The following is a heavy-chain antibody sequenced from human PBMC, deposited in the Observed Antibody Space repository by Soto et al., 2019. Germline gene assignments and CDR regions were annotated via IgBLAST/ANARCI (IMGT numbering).Heavy chain of an antibody. CDR3: AKDGESGDYFDY. V-gene: IGHV3-23*01. D-gene: IGHD2-21*01. CDR1: GFTFSSYA. J-gene: IGHJ4*02. CDR2: ISCSGGST. Sequence: GGSLRLSCAASGFTFSSYAMSWVRQAPGKGPEWVSAISCSGGSTYYADSVKGRFTISRDNSKNTLYLQMNSLRAEDTAVYYCAKDGESGDYFDYWGQGTLVTVSS.